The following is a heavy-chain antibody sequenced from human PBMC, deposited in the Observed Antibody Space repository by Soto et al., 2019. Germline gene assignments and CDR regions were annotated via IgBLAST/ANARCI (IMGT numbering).Heavy chain of an antibody. CDR2: IDSSGEK. V-gene: IGHV2-26*01. CDR3: ARRHRAVAVSPWFDP. Sequence: QVTLKESGPVLMKPTETLTLRCTVSGLSITDSALGVTLILQPPGQPLEWLAHIDSSGEKSYRTFLKSRLAISQDTSKSHIVLTMTNMDPADTATYDWARRHRAVAVSPWFDPWGQGIPFTFSS. CDR1: GLSITDSALG. J-gene: IGHJ5*02. D-gene: IGHD3-10*01.